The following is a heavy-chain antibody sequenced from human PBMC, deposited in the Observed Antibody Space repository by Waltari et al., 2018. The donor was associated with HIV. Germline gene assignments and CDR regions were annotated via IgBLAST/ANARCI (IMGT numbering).Heavy chain of an antibody. V-gene: IGHV1-18*01. CDR2: SSNYNGNT. J-gene: IGHJ3*02. CDR3: AREGTFDI. Sequence: QGHLVQSGGEMRKPGTSVKVSCEASGYMFTNFGISWVRQAPGQGLEWMGRSSNYNGNTNYAQKFRGRVTMTTDPSMSTAYMELKSLTSDDTAIYYCAREGTFDIWGQGTLVTVSS. CDR1: GYMFTNFG.